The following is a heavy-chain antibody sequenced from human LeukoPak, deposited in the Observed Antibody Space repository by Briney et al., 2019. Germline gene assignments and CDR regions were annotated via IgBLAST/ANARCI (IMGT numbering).Heavy chain of an antibody. CDR1: GFTFSSYR. CDR2: INSDRSST. V-gene: IGHV3-74*01. Sequence: GGSLRLSCAASGFTFSSYRMHWLRPAPGKGLVWVSSINSDRSSTSYADSVKGRFTISRDIAKNTLYLQRRSLRGEDAAVYYCARHFYYGMDVWGQGTTVTVSS. J-gene: IGHJ6*02. CDR3: ARHFYYGMDV.